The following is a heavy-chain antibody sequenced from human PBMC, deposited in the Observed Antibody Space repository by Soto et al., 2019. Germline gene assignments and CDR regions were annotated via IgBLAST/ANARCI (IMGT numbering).Heavy chain of an antibody. CDR1: GGSISSGGYY. D-gene: IGHD6-13*01. CDR3: ARAVLIAAAPFFDP. J-gene: IGHJ5*02. CDR2: IYYSGST. V-gene: IGHV4-31*03. Sequence: QVQLQESGPGLVKPSQTLSLTCTVSGGSISSGGYYWSWIRQHPGKGLEWIGYIYYSGSTYYNPSLKSRVTISVDTSKNQFSLKLSSVTAADTAVYYCARAVLIAAAPFFDPWGQGTLVTVSS.